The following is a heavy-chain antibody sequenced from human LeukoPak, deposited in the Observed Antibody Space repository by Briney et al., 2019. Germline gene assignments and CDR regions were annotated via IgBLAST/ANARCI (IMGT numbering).Heavy chain of an antibody. J-gene: IGHJ4*02. D-gene: IGHD3-10*01. V-gene: IGHV3-23*01. CDR1: GFTFNNYA. CDR3: AKEQTSSGYFDY. Sequence: PGGSLRLSCAASGFTFNNYAMSWVRQAPGKGLEWVAAISGNGGRTYYTDSVKGRFTISRDNPKNTLYLLMNSLSAEDTALYYRAKEQTSSGYFDYWGQGTLVTVSS. CDR2: ISGNGGRT.